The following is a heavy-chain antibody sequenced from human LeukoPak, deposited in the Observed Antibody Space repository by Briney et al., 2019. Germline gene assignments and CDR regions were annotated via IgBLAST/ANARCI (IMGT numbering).Heavy chain of an antibody. CDR2: IYYSGYT. Sequence: SETLSLTCTVSGGSISSYYWSWIRQPPGKGLEWIGYIYYSGYTNYNPSLKSRVTISVGTSKNQFSLNLTSLTAADTAVYYCARQNVGTTHWLDPWGQGTLVIVSS. CDR1: GGSISSYY. D-gene: IGHD4-23*01. CDR3: ARQNVGTTHWLDP. V-gene: IGHV4-59*08. J-gene: IGHJ5*02.